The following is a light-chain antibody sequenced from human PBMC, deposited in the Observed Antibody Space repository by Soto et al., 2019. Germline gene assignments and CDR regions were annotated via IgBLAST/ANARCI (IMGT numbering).Light chain of an antibody. CDR2: GVS. CDR1: SSDVGGYNY. J-gene: IGLJ3*02. V-gene: IGLV2-11*01. CDR3: CSYAGSYTWV. Sequence: QSALTQPRSVSGSPGQSVTISCTGTSSDVGGYNYVSWYQQHPGKAPKLMIYGVSKGPSGVPDRFSGSKSGNTASLTISGLQAEDEADYYCCSYAGSYTWVFGGGTKVTAL.